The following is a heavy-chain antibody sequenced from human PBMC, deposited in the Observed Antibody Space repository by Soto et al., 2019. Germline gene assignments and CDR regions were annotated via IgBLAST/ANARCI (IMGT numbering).Heavy chain of an antibody. Sequence: GGSLRLSCVACGFTLRSYEMNWVPQAPGKXLEWVSYISSSSSSISYPDSVKGRFTISRDNAKNSLYLQMNSLRAEDTAVYYCARESCSSSSCSTRYGMDVWGQGTTVTVSS. D-gene: IGHD2-2*01. CDR2: ISSSSSSI. J-gene: IGHJ6*02. CDR1: GFTLRSYE. V-gene: IGHV3-48*03. CDR3: ARESCSSSSCSTRYGMDV.